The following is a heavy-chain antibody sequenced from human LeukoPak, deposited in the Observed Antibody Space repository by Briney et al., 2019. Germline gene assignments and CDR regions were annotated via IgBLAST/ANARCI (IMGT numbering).Heavy chain of an antibody. J-gene: IGHJ6*02. CDR3: ASQAGTGLYYYYGMDV. CDR2: IYPGDSDT. D-gene: IGHD6-13*01. V-gene: IGHV5-51*01. Sequence: GESLKISCKGSGYSFTSYWIGWVRQMPGKGLEWMGIIYPGDSDTRYSPSFQGQVTISADKSISTAYLQWSSLKASDTAMYYCASQAGTGLYYYYGMDVWGQGTTVTVSS. CDR1: GYSFTSYW.